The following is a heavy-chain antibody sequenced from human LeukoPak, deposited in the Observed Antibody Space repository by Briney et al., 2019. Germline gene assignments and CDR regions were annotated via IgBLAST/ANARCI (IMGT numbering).Heavy chain of an antibody. CDR1: GFTFSSYG. Sequence: GGSLRLSCAASGFTFSSYGMHWVRQAPGKGLEWVAVMSYDGSNKYYADSVKGRFTISRDNSKNTLYLQMSSLRAEDTAVYYCAKWDSTWHFQHWGQGTLVTVSS. D-gene: IGHD6-13*01. J-gene: IGHJ1*01. CDR3: AKWDSTWHFQH. CDR2: MSYDGSNK. V-gene: IGHV3-30*18.